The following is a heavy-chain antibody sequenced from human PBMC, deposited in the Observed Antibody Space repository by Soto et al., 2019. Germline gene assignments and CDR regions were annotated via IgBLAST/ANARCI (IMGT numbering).Heavy chain of an antibody. Sequence: TSETLSLTCAVYDGSFSDYSWNWIRQPPGKGLEWIGEINHSGSTNYNPSLLSRVTISVDTSKNEFSLRLSSVTAADTAVYYCARLNGYCISTNCHGYYGMDVWGQGTTVTVS. CDR2: INHSGST. V-gene: IGHV4-34*01. J-gene: IGHJ6*02. CDR1: DGSFSDYS. CDR3: ARLNGYCISTNCHGYYGMDV. D-gene: IGHD2-2*03.